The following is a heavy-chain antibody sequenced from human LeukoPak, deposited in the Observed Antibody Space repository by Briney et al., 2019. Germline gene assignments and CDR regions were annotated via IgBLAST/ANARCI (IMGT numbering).Heavy chain of an antibody. J-gene: IGHJ4*02. V-gene: IGHV1-46*01. D-gene: IGHD1-26*01. CDR2: INPSGGST. CDR1: GYTFTSYY. Sequence: ASVKVSCKASGYTFTSYYMHWVRQAPGQGLEWMGIINPSGGSTSYAQKFQGRVTMTRDTSTSTVYMELSSLRSEDTAVHYCARDSPYSGSYYRSLDYWGQGTLVTVSS. CDR3: ARDSPYSGSYYRSLDY.